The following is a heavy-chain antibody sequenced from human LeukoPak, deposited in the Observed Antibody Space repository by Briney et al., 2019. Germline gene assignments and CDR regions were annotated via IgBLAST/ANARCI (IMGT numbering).Heavy chain of an antibody. V-gene: IGHV3-53*01. CDR3: ARRDGYNYDFDY. CDR2: IYSGGNT. CDR1: GFTVRSNY. J-gene: IGHJ4*02. D-gene: IGHD5-24*01. Sequence: GSLRLSCAASGFTVRSNYMSWVRQAPGKGLEWVSVIYSGGNTFYADSVKGRFTISRDNSKNTLYLQMNSLRAEDTAVYYCARRDGYNYDFDYWGQGTLVTVSS.